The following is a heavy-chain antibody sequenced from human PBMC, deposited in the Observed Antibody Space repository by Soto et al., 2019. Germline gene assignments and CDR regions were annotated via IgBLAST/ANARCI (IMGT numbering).Heavy chain of an antibody. CDR1: GFTFSSYD. J-gene: IGHJ6*02. V-gene: IGHV3-13*01. D-gene: IGHD6-6*01. CDR3: ARDQTIAARPDPSYYYYGMDV. Sequence: GGSLRLSCAASGFTFSSYDMHWVRQATGKGLEWVSAIGTAGDTYYPGSVKGRFTISRENAKNSLYLQMNSLRAEDTVVYYCARDQTIAARPDPSYYYYGMDVWGQGTTVTVSS. CDR2: IGTAGDT.